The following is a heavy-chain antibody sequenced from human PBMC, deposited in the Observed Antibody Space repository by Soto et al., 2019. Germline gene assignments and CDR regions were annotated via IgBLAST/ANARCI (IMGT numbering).Heavy chain of an antibody. CDR3: ARVPGKDEAIDY. CDR1: GFTFSNYG. CDR2: IWHDGKNK. J-gene: IGHJ4*02. Sequence: QVQLVESGGGVVQPGRSLRLSCVASGFTFSNYGLHWVRQAPGKGLEWVAIIWHDGKNKDYADSVKGRFTVSRDNSKNALYLQMNSLIAGDTAVDHCARVPGKDEAIDYWGPGTRVTVSS. V-gene: IGHV3-33*01.